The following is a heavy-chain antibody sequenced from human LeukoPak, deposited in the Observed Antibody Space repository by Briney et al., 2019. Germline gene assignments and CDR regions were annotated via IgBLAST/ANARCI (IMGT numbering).Heavy chain of an antibody. V-gene: IGHV4-31*03. CDR1: GGSISSGDYY. Sequence: SQTLSLTCTVSGGSISSGDYYWSWIRQHPGKGLEWIGHIHYSESTYYNPSLKSRVFISVDTSKNQFSLRLTSVTASDTAVYYCARLGETRYYYDSSGYYHADYWGQGTLVTVSS. CDR3: ARLGETRYYYDSSGYYHADY. J-gene: IGHJ4*02. CDR2: IHYSEST. D-gene: IGHD3-22*01.